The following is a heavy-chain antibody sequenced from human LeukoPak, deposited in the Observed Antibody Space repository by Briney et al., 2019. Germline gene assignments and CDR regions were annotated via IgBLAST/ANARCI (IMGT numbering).Heavy chain of an antibody. D-gene: IGHD6-19*01. CDR2: INHSRST. Sequence: PSETLSLTCAVYGGSFSGYYWSWIRQPPGKGLEWIGEINHSRSTNYNPSLKSRVTISVDTSKNQFSLKLSSVTAADTAVYYCASRARYSSYYNPWGQGTLVTVSS. CDR3: ASRARYSSYYNP. V-gene: IGHV4-34*01. J-gene: IGHJ5*02. CDR1: GGSFSGYY.